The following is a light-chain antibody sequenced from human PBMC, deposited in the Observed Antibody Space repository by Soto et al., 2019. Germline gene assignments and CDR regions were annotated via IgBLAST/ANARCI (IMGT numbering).Light chain of an antibody. J-gene: IGKJ1*01. CDR2: DAS. CDR1: QSISSW. CDR3: QQYNSYWT. V-gene: IGKV1-5*01. Sequence: DIQMTQSPSTLSASVGDRVTITCRASQSISSWLAWYQQTPGKATTLLIYDASSLESGVPSRFSGSGSGTEFTLTISSLQPDDFATYYCQQYNSYWTFGQGTKVEIK.